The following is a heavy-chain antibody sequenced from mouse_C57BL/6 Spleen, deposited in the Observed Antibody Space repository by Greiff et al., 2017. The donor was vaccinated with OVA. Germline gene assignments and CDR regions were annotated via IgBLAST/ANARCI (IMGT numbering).Heavy chain of an antibody. CDR2: INPSSGYT. CDR1: GYTFTSYT. J-gene: IGHJ2*01. Sequence: QVQLQQSGAELVRPGASVKMSCKASGYTFTSYTMHWVKQRPGQGLEWIGYINPSSGYTKYNQKFKDKATLTADKSSSTAYMQLSSLTSGDSAVYDCGDCDDDYWGQGTTLTVSS. V-gene: IGHV1-4*01. D-gene: IGHD2-13*01. CDR3: GDCDDDY.